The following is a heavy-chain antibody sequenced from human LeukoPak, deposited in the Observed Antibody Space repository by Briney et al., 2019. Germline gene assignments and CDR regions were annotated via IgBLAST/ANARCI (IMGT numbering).Heavy chain of an antibody. V-gene: IGHV3-7*01. D-gene: IGHD1-14*01. Sequence: GGSLRLSCAASGFTFSSHWINWVRQAPGKGQEWVAHISQDGSEKYCVDSVRGRFTISRDNAKNSLYLHMHSLRGEDTAVYYCARDSYRALEYWGQGALVTVTS. J-gene: IGHJ4*02. CDR2: ISQDGSEK. CDR3: ARDSYRALEY. CDR1: GFTFSSHW.